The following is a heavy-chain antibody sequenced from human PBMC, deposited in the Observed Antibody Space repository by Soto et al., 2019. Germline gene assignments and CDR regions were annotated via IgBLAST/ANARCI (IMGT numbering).Heavy chain of an antibody. CDR1: GYTLTELS. CDR2: FDPEDGET. D-gene: IGHD2-15*01. J-gene: IGHJ6*03. Sequence: GASVKVSCKVSGYTLTELSMHWVRQAPGKGLEWMGGFDPEDGETIYAQKFQGRVTMTEDTSTDTAYMELSSLRSEDTAVYYCATTPPNFTYCSGGSCYSDYYYMDVWGKGTTVTVSS. V-gene: IGHV1-24*01. CDR3: ATTPPNFTYCSGGSCYSDYYYMDV.